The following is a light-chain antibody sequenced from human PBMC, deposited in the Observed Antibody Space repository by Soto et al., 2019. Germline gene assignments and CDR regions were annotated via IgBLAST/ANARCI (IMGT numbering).Light chain of an antibody. CDR2: GVT. CDR1: HNDIGTYDY. Sequence: QSALAQPTCVSVSPGQSITISCTGNHNDIGTYDYVSWYQQHPGRAPRLLIHGVTTRPSGISGRFSASKSGLTASLTISGLQPEDEADYYCSSFTSNRIYVFGPGTKSPS. V-gene: IGLV2-14*03. J-gene: IGLJ1*01. CDR3: SSFTSNRIYV.